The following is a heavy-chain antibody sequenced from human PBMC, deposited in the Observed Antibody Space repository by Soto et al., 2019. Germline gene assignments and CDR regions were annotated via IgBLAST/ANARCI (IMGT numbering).Heavy chain of an antibody. CDR3: ARGRYGDY. J-gene: IGHJ4*02. CDR1: GYDFTTYG. V-gene: IGHV1-18*01. Sequence: QVPLVQSGAEVKKPGASVKVSCKGSGYDFTTYGITWVRQAPGQGLEWMAWISAHNGNTDHAQKLKGRAPVSRDTSTSTAYMELRSLRSDDTAMYDWARGRYGDYWGQGALVTVSS. D-gene: IGHD1-1*01. CDR2: ISAHNGNT.